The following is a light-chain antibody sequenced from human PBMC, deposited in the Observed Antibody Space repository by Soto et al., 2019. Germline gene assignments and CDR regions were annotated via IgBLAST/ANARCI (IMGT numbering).Light chain of an antibody. V-gene: IGKV3-20*01. CDR3: QQYGSS. Sequence: EIVLTQSPGTLSSSPGERATLSCRASQSVSSSYLAWYQQKPGQAPRLLIYGASSRATGIPDRFSGNGSGTDFTLTISRLEPEDFAVYYCQQYGSSFGQGTRLEIK. J-gene: IGKJ5*01. CDR2: GAS. CDR1: QSVSSSY.